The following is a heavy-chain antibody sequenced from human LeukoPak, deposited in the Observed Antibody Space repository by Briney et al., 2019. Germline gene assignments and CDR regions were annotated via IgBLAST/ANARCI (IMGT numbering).Heavy chain of an antibody. CDR2: IKQDGSEK. J-gene: IGHJ4*02. Sequence: PGGSLRLSCAASGFTFSSYAMSWVRQAPGKGLEWVANIKQDGSEKYYVDSVKGRFTISRDNAKNSLYLQMNSLRAEDTAVYYCARDQDNYFDYWGQGTLVTVSS. CDR3: ARDQDNYFDY. V-gene: IGHV3-7*01. CDR1: GFTFSSYA.